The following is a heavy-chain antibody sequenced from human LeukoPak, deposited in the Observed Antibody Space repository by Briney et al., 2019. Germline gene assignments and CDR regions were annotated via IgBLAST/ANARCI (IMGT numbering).Heavy chain of an antibody. J-gene: IGHJ4*02. CDR1: GFTFSSYS. V-gene: IGHV3-21*01. Sequence: GGSLRLSCAASGFTFSSYSMNWVRQAPGKGLEWVSSISSSSSYIYYADSVKGRFTISRDNAKNSPYLQMNSLRAEDTDVYYCARDDHFDYDFWSGYFSSGFEEKYYFDYWGQGTLVTVSS. CDR3: ARDDHFDYDFWSGYFSSGFEEKYYFDY. D-gene: IGHD3-3*01. CDR2: ISSSSSYI.